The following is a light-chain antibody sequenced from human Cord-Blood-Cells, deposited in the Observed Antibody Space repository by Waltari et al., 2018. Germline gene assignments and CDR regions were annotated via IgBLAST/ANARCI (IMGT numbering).Light chain of an antibody. CDR1: SSDVGGYNY. V-gene: IGLV2-14*01. CDR3: SSYTSSSTVV. J-gene: IGLJ2*01. CDR2: DVS. Sequence: QPALPQPASVSGPPAPSITISCTGTSSDVGGYNYVSWYQQHPGKAPKLMIYDVSNRPSGVSNRFSGSKSGNTASLTISGLQAEDEADYYCSSYTSSSTVVFGGGTKLTVL.